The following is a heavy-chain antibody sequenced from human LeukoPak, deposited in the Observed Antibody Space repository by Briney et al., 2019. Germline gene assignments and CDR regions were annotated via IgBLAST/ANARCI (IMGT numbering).Heavy chain of an antibody. D-gene: IGHD3-22*01. J-gene: IGHJ4*02. CDR3: AKDYYDSSGYYYFTLGY. Sequence: GGSLRLSCAASGFTFSSYAMSWVLQAPGKGLEWVSAISGSGGSTYYADSVKGRFTISRDNSKNTLYLQMNSLRAEDTAVYYCAKDYYDSSGYYYFTLGYWGQGTLVTVSS. CDR1: GFTFSSYA. V-gene: IGHV3-23*01. CDR2: ISGSGGST.